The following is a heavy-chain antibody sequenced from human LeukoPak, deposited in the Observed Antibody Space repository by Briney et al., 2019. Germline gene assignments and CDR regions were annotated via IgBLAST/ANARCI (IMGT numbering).Heavy chain of an antibody. V-gene: IGHV4-38-2*01. CDR2: IYHSGST. D-gene: IGHD4-23*01. CDR1: GYSISSGYY. Sequence: PSETLSLTCAVSGYSISSGYYWGWIRQPPGKGLEWIGSIYHSGSTYYNPSLKSRVTISVDTSKNQFSLKLSSVTAADTAVYYCARTVVDQGVDYWGQGTLVTVSS. CDR3: ARTVVDQGVDY. J-gene: IGHJ4*02.